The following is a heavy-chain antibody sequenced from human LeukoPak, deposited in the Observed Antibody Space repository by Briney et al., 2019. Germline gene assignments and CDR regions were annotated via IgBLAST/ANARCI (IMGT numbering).Heavy chain of an antibody. J-gene: IGHJ4*02. CDR2: ISAYNGNT. CDR3: AKARFLEWLSPYFDY. V-gene: IGHV1-18*01. D-gene: IGHD3-3*01. CDR1: GYTFTSYG. Sequence: GASVKVSCKASGYTFTSYGISWVRQAPGQGLEWMGWISAYNGNTNYAQKLQGRVTMTTDTSTSTAYMELRSLRSDDTALYYCAKARFLEWLSPYFDYWGQGTLVTVSS.